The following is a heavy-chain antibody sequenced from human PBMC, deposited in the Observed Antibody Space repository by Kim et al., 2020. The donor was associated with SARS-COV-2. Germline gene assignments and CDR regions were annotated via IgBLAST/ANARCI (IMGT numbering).Heavy chain of an antibody. D-gene: IGHD1-26*01. V-gene: IGHV1-3*01. J-gene: IGHJ4*02. Sequence: SQKFQGRVTITRDTSASTAYMELSSLRSEDTAVYYCARDDYSGSYYGYYWGQGTLVTVSS. CDR3: ARDDYSGSYYGYY.